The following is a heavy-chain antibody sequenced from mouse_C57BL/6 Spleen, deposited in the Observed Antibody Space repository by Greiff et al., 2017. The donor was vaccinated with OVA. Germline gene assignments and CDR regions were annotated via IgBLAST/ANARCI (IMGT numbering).Heavy chain of an antibody. CDR2: INPNNGGT. CDR1: GYTFTDYN. CDR3: ARKKSDYYAMDY. V-gene: IGHV1-18*01. Sequence: VHVKQSGPELVKPGASVKIPCKASGYTFTDYNMDWVKQSHGKSLEWIGDINPNNGGTIYNQKFKGKATLTVDKSSSTAYMELRSLTSEDTAVYYCARKKSDYYAMDYWGQGTSVTVSS. J-gene: IGHJ4*01.